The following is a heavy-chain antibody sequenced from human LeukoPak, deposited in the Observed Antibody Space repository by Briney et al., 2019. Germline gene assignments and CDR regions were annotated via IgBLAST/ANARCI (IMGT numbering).Heavy chain of an antibody. CDR2: INHSGST. J-gene: IGHJ4*02. CDR3: ARGDPPSGRYFDWLLLPYFDY. V-gene: IGHV4-39*07. CDR1: GGSISSSGYY. Sequence: SETLSLTCTVSGGSISSSGYYWSWIRQPPGKGLEWIGEINHSGSTNYNPSLKSRVTISVDTSKNQFSLKLSSVTAADTAVYYCARGDPPSGRYFDWLLLPYFDYWGQGTLVTVSS. D-gene: IGHD3-9*01.